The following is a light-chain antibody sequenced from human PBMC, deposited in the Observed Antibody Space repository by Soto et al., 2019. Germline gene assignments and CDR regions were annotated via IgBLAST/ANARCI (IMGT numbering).Light chain of an antibody. J-gene: IGKJ4*01. V-gene: IGKV1-5*03. CDR3: QQVSGYPLN. Sequence: DIQMTQSPSTLSASVGDGVTITCRASQSIGSGLAWYQQKPGKAPKLLIYKATNLQTGVPSRFSGSASGTEFTLTISSLQPEDFATYYCQQVSGYPLNFGGGTKWIS. CDR1: QSIGSG. CDR2: KAT.